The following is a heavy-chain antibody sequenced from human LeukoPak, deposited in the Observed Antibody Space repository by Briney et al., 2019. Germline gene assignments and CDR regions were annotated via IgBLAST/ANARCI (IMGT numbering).Heavy chain of an antibody. V-gene: IGHV1-69*13. J-gene: IGHJ4*02. D-gene: IGHD5-12*01. Sequence: SVKVSCKASGGTFSSYAISWVRQAPGQGLEWMGGIIPIFGTANYAQKFQGRVTITADESTSTAYMELSSLRSEDTAVYYCARGDSAYDLFGHIDYWGQGTLVTVSS. CDR2: IIPIFGTA. CDR3: ARGDSAYDLFGHIDY. CDR1: GGTFSSYA.